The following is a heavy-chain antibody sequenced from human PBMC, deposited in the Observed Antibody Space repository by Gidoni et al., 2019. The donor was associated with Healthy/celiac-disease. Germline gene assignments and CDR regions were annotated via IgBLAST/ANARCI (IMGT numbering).Heavy chain of an antibody. CDR2: IFSNDEK. Sequence: QVTLNESGPVLVKPTETLTLTCTASGFSLSNASTGVSWIRQPPGKPLEWLAHIFSNDEKSYSTSLKSRITIYKDTSKSQVVLTMTNMDHVDTATYYCARIKTDIVVDGAFDIWGQGTMVTVSS. D-gene: IGHD2-21*01. CDR1: GFSLSNASTG. V-gene: IGHV2-26*01. J-gene: IGHJ3*02. CDR3: ARIKTDIVVDGAFDI.